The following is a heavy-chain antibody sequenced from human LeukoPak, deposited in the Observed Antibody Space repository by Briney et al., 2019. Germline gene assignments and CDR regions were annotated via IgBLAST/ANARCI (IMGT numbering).Heavy chain of an antibody. Sequence: GRSLRLSCAASGFTFSTHAMHWVRQAPGKGLEGVAVISYDGSNKSYADSVKGRFTISRDNSKNTLYLQMNSLRAEDTAVCYCESGGITLFRGGDYYYGMDVWGQGTTVTVSS. V-gene: IGHV3-30*04. J-gene: IGHJ6*02. CDR1: GFTFSTHA. CDR2: ISYDGSNK. CDR3: ESGGITLFRGGDYYYGMDV. D-gene: IGHD3-10*01.